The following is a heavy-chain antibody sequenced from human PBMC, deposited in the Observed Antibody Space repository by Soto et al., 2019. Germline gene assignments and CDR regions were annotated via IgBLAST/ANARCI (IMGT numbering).Heavy chain of an antibody. J-gene: IGHJ4*02. D-gene: IGHD3-10*01. CDR2: ISYDGSNK. CDR1: GFTFSSYG. Sequence: QVQLVESGGGVVQPGRSLRLSCAASGFTFSSYGMHWVRQAPGKGLEWVAVISYDGSNKYYADSVKGRFTISRDNSKNTLYLQMNSLRAEDTAVYYCAKDLVVTMVRGVIISRGGIDYWGQGTLVTVSS. V-gene: IGHV3-30*18. CDR3: AKDLVVTMVRGVIISRGGIDY.